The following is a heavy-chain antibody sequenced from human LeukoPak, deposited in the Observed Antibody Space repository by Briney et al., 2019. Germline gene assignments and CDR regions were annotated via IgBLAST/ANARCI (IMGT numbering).Heavy chain of an antibody. CDR2: ISSGGSTI. V-gene: IGHV3-48*01. J-gene: IGHJ3*02. Sequence: QSGASLRLSCEASGFTFNTYSTNSARQPPRKGLEWVSYISSGGSTIYYADSVKGRFTISRDNSKNTLYLQMNSLRAEDTAVYYCARGGDYYDSSGYSPDAFDIWGQGTMVTVSS. D-gene: IGHD3-22*01. CDR3: ARGGDYYDSSGYSPDAFDI. CDR1: GFTFNTYS.